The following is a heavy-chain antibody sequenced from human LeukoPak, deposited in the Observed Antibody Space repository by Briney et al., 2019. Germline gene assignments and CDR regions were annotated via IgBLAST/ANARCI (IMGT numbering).Heavy chain of an antibody. CDR1: GFTFSTYW. D-gene: IGHD3-3*01. CDR3: ARDRGTYGVLNY. CDR2: INTDASST. Sequence: GGSLRLSCVASGFTFSTYWMYWVRQAPGKGLVWDSRINTDASSTTYADSVKGRFTISRDNAKNTLYLQMNSLRAEDTAVYYCARDRGTYGVLNYWGQGTLVSVSS. J-gene: IGHJ4*02. V-gene: IGHV3-74*01.